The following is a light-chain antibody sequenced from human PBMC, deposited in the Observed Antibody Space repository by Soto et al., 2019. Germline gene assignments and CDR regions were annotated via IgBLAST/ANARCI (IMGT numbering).Light chain of an antibody. Sequence: EIVMTQSPATLSVSPGETATLSCRASQSVSRNLAWYQQKPGQAPRLLIYGASTRATGFPARFSGSGSGTEFTLTISSLQSEDFAVYYCQQYNDWPLTFGGGTKVEIK. CDR1: QSVSRN. J-gene: IGKJ4*01. CDR3: QQYNDWPLT. V-gene: IGKV3-15*01. CDR2: GAS.